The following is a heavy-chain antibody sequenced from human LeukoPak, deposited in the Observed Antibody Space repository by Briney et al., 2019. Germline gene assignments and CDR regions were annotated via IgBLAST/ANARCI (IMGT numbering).Heavy chain of an antibody. Sequence: GGSLRLSCAASGFTFDDYAMHWVRHAPGKGLEWVSGISWNSGSIGYADSVKGRFTISRDNAKNSLYLQMNSLRAEDTALYYCAKDITSYYYDSSPFDYWGQGTLVTVSS. CDR2: ISWNSGSI. CDR1: GFTFDDYA. J-gene: IGHJ4*02. V-gene: IGHV3-9*01. D-gene: IGHD3-22*01. CDR3: AKDITSYYYDSSPFDY.